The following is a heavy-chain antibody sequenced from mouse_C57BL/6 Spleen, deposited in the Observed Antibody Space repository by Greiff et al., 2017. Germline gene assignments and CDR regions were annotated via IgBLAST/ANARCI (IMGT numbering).Heavy chain of an antibody. D-gene: IGHD4-1*01. V-gene: IGHV3-6*01. Sequence: EVKLLESGPGLVKPSQSLSLTCSVTGYSITSGYYWNWIRQFPGNKLEWMGYISYDGSHNYNPSLKNRISITRDTSKNQFFLKLNSVTTEDTATYYCARGTGTFAYWGQGTLVTVSA. CDR1: GYSITSGYY. CDR3: ARGTGTFAY. CDR2: ISYDGSH. J-gene: IGHJ3*01.